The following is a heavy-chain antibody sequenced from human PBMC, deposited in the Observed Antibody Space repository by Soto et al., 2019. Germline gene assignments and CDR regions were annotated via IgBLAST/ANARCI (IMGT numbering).Heavy chain of an antibody. Sequence: GSLRLSCAASGFTFSSYAMSWVRQAPGKGLEWVSAISGSGGSTYYADSVKGRFTISRDNSKNTLYLQMNSLRAEDTAVYYCARTNGVYSYGYYFDYWGQGTLVTVSS. J-gene: IGHJ4*02. CDR2: ISGSGGST. D-gene: IGHD5-18*01. CDR3: ARTNGVYSYGYYFDY. CDR1: GFTFSSYA. V-gene: IGHV3-23*01.